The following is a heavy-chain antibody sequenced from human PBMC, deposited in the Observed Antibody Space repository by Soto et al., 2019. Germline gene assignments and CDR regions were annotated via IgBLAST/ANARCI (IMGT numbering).Heavy chain of an antibody. Sequence: QVQLVESGGGVVQPGRSLRLSCAASGFTFSSYGMHWVRQAPGKGLEWVAVISYDGSNKYYADSVKGRFTISRDNYKNTLYLQMNSLRAEATAVYYCAKYHVSSLGYWGQGTLVTVSS. CDR1: GFTFSSYG. V-gene: IGHV3-30*18. D-gene: IGHD3-16*02. CDR2: ISYDGSNK. J-gene: IGHJ4*02. CDR3: AKYHVSSLGY.